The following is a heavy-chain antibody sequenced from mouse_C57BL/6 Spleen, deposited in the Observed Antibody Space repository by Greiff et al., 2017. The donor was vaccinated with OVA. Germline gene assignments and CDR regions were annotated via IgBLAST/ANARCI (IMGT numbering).Heavy chain of an antibody. Sequence: DVMLVESGGGLVQPKGSLKLSCAASGFSFHTYAMNWVRQAPGKGLEWVARLRSKSNNYATYYADSVKDRFTISRADSESMLYLQMNNLKTEAAAMYYCVRHASWYAMDYWGQGTSVTVSS. J-gene: IGHJ4*01. CDR2: LRSKSNNYAT. CDR3: VRHASWYAMDY. CDR1: GFSFHTYA. V-gene: IGHV10-1*01.